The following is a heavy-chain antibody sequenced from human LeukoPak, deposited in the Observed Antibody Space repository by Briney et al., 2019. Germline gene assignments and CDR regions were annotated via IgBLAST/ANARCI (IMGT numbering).Heavy chain of an antibody. Sequence: SETLSLTCAVYGGSFSGYYWSWIRQPPGKGLEWIGEINHSGSTNYNPSLKSRFTISVDTSKNQFSLKLSSVTAADTAVYYCAIGDYYVDGGWFDPCGQGSLVTVSS. CDR1: GGSFSGYY. J-gene: IGHJ5*02. V-gene: IGHV4-34*01. CDR3: AIGDYYVDGGWFDP. CDR2: INHSGST. D-gene: IGHD2-21*02.